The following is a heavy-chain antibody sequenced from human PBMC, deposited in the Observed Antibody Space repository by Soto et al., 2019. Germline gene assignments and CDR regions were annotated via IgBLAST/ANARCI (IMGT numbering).Heavy chain of an antibody. CDR1: GFTFSSYG. V-gene: IGHV3-30*18. J-gene: IGHJ4*02. CDR2: ISYDGSNK. Sequence: QVQLVESGGGVVQPGRSLRLSCAASGFTFSSYGMHWVRQAPGKGLEWVAVISYDGSNKYYADSVKGRFTISRDNSKNTRYLQMNSLGAEDTAVYFCGKAPSKLELRDGGGDYFDYWGQGTLVTVSS. CDR3: GKAPSKLELRDGGGDYFDY. D-gene: IGHD1-7*01.